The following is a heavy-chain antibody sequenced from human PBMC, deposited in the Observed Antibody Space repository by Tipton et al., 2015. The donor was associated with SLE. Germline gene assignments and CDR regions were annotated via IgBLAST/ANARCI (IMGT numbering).Heavy chain of an antibody. V-gene: IGHV3-49*03. J-gene: IGHJ4*02. Sequence: SLRLSCTASGFTFGDYAMSWFRQDPGKGLEWVGFIRSKAYGGTTEYAASVKGRFTISRDDSKSIAYLQMNSLKTEDTAVYYCTRDLEYSSSLGFDYWGQGTLVTVSS. D-gene: IGHD6-6*01. CDR1: GFTFGDYA. CDR2: IRSKAYGGTT. CDR3: TRDLEYSSSLGFDY.